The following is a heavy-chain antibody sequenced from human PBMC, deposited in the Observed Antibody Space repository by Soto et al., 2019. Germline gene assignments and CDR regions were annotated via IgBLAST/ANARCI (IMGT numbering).Heavy chain of an antibody. Sequence: ASVKVSCKASGYTFTSYYMHWVRQAPGQGLEWMGIINPSGGSTSYAQKFQGRVTMTRDTSTSTVYMELSSLRSEDTAVYYCARDQVVASTPSAYYYYCCMDVWGQGTTVTVSS. D-gene: IGHD2-15*01. CDR2: INPSGGST. CDR3: ARDQVVASTPSAYYYYCCMDV. V-gene: IGHV1-46*03. CDR1: GYTFTSYY. J-gene: IGHJ6*02.